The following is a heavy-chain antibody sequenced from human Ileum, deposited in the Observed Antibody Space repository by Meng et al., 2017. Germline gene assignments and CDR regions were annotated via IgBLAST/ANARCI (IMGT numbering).Heavy chain of an antibody. D-gene: IGHD6-13*01. CDR1: GGSISSGGYY. CDR3: AREPPAAAGTGADY. V-gene: IGHV4-31*02. CDR2: IYYSGTT. Sequence: QVQLQESGPGLVKPSQTLSRTVTVSGGSISSGGYYWSWIRQHPGKGLEWIGYIYYSGTTYSNPSLKSRVTISVDTSKNQFSLKLSSVTAADTAVYYCAREPPAAAGTGADYWGQGTPVTVSS. J-gene: IGHJ4*02.